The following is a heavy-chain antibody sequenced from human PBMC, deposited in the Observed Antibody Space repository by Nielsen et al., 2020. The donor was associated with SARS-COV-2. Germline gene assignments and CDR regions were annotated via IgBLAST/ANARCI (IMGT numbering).Heavy chain of an antibody. Sequence: GESLKISCQGSGYSFTSYWISWVRQMPGKGLEWMGRIDPSDSYTNYSPSLQGHVTISADKSISTAYLQWSSLKASDTAMYYCARPPDDYDSSGVDYWGQGTLVTVSS. V-gene: IGHV5-10-1*01. CDR1: GYSFTSYW. CDR2: IDPSDSYT. D-gene: IGHD3-22*01. CDR3: ARPPDDYDSSGVDY. J-gene: IGHJ4*02.